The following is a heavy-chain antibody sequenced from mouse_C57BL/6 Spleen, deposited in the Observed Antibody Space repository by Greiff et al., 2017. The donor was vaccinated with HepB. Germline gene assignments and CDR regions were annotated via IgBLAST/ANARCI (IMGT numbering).Heavy chain of an antibody. CDR1: GFSLSTSGMG. D-gene: IGHD1-1*01. Sequence: QVTLKESGPGILQSSQTLSLTCSFSGFSLSTSGMGVSWIRQPSGKGLEWLAHIYWDDDKRYNPSLKSRLTISKDTSRNQVFLKITSVDTADTATYYCARLYYGSSYDWYFDVWGTGTTVTVSS. J-gene: IGHJ1*03. V-gene: IGHV8-12*01. CDR2: IYWDDDK. CDR3: ARLYYGSSYDWYFDV.